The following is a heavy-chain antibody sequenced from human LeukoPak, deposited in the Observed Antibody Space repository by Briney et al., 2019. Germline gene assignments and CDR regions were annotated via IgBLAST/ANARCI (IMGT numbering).Heavy chain of an antibody. CDR3: ERLSGGSRSYYN. Sequence: SETLSLTCTVSGGSISSYYWSWIRQPPGKGLEWIGYIYYSGSTNYNPSLKSRVTISVDTSKNQFSLKLSSVPAADTAVYYCERLSGGSRSYYNWGQGTLVTVSS. V-gene: IGHV4-59*08. CDR2: IYYSGST. J-gene: IGHJ4*02. D-gene: IGHD3-10*01. CDR1: GGSISSYY.